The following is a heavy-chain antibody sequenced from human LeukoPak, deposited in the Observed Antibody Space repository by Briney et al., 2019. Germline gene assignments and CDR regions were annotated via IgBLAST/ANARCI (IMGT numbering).Heavy chain of an antibody. V-gene: IGHV3-48*03. CDR3: ARHLWLSGNDY. CDR1: GFTFDDYG. CDR2: ISSSGSTK. D-gene: IGHD5-18*01. J-gene: IGHJ4*02. Sequence: GGSLRLSCAASGFTFDDYGMSWVRQAPGKGLEWVSYISSSGSTKYYADSVKGRFTISRDNAKNSLYLQMNNLRAEDTAVYYCARHLWLSGNDYWGQGTLVTVSS.